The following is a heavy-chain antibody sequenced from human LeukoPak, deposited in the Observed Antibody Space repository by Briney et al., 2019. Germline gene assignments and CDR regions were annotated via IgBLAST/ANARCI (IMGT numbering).Heavy chain of an antibody. Sequence: PGGSLRLSCAASGFTFSSYSMNWVRQAPGKGLEWVSSISSSSSYIYYADSVKGRFTISRDNSKNTLYLQMNSLRAEDTAVYYCAKDWPLDAFDIWGQGTMVTVSS. V-gene: IGHV3-21*01. J-gene: IGHJ3*02. CDR1: GFTFSSYS. CDR2: ISSSSSYI. CDR3: AKDWPLDAFDI.